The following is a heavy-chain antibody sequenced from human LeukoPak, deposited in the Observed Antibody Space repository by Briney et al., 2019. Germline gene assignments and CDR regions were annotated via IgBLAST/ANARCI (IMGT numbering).Heavy chain of an antibody. D-gene: IGHD4-23*01. J-gene: IGHJ4*02. CDR3: AKGGTVVTRSRLDY. V-gene: IGHV3-23*01. CDR2: ISGSGGST. Sequence: PGGSLRLSCAASGFTFSSYAMSWVRQAPGKGLEWVSAISGSGGSTYYADSVKGRFTISRDNSKDTLYLQMNSLRAEDTAVYYCAKGGTVVTRSRLDYWGQGTLVTVSS. CDR1: GFTFSSYA.